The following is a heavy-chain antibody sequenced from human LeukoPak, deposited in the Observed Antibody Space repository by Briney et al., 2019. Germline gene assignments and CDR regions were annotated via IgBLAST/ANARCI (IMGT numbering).Heavy chain of an antibody. CDR3: ARHDRYYYDGSGHITLSFFDY. CDR1: GGSISTSNYL. Sequence: SETLSLTCSVSGGSISTSNYLWAWIRQPPGKGLEWIRSGYYGGSTQYNPALQSRVTISIDTSKNQFSLTLNSVTAAHTAVYYCARHDRYYYDGSGHITLSFFDYWGPGTLVTVSS. CDR2: GYYGGST. D-gene: IGHD3-22*01. J-gene: IGHJ4*02. V-gene: IGHV4-39*01.